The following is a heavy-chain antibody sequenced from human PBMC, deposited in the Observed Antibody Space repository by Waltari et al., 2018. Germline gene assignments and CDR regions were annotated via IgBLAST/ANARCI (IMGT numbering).Heavy chain of an antibody. J-gene: IGHJ2*01. CDR3: AGYGGPAFWYFAL. Sequence: QVQLQQWGAGLLKPSETLSLTCSAYGGSFSSYYWTWLRPPPGKGLEWIGEGHHTGVTNYNPSLGSRVTISLDTSRNQFSLQLTSMTAADTGLYYCAGYGGPAFWYFALWGRGTQVIVSS. CDR1: GGSFSSYY. CDR2: GHHTGVT. V-gene: IGHV4-34*01. D-gene: IGHD3-16*01.